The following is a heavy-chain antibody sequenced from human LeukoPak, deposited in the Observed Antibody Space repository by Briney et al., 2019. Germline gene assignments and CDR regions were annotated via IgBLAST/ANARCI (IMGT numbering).Heavy chain of an antibody. CDR1: GFTFSSYA. CDR2: ISYDGSNK. J-gene: IGHJ6*03. Sequence: LRLSCAASGFTFSSYAMHWVRQAPGKGLEWVAVISYDGSNKYYADSVKGRFTISRDNSKNTLYLQMNSLRAEDTAVYYCARDRVTLDYYYYYMDVWGKGTTVTVSS. V-gene: IGHV3-30-3*01. D-gene: IGHD4-23*01. CDR3: ARDRVTLDYYYYYMDV.